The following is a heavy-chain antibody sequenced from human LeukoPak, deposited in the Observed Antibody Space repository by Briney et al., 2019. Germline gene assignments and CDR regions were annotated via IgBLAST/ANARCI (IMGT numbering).Heavy chain of an antibody. CDR2: MKPNSGNT. CDR3: AAGMTGEYFDY. CDR1: GYTFISYD. Sequence: PRASVRVSCKASGYTFISYDINWVRQATGQGLEWMGWMKPNSGNTGYAQKFQGRVTMTRNTSISTAYRELSSLRSEDTGVYYCAAGMTGEYFDYWGQGTLVTVSS. V-gene: IGHV1-8*01. J-gene: IGHJ4*02. D-gene: IGHD3-10*01.